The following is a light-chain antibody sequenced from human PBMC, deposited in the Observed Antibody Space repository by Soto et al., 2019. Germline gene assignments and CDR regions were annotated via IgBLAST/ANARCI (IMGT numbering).Light chain of an antibody. CDR1: QGIGNA. CDR2: GAS. J-gene: IGKJ5*01. V-gene: IGKV1-39*01. CDR3: QQCYGTPIT. Sequence: IQMTNSLSSLSASEGDRVAMSGRASQGIGNALGWYQQKPGKPPKVLIYGASNLQSGVPPRFSGSGSGTDFTLTISSLQPEDFAAYYCQQCYGTPITFGQGTRLEI.